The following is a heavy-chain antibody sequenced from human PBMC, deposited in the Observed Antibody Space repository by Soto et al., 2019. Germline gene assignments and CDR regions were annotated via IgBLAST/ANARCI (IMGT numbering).Heavy chain of an antibody. CDR3: ARVRSSSGWYYFDY. CDR2: ISYDGSNK. CDR1: GLTFSSYA. V-gene: IGHV3-30-3*01. D-gene: IGHD6-19*01. J-gene: IGHJ4*02. Sequence: GGSLRLSCAASGLTFSSYAMHWVRQAPGKGLEWVAVISYDGSNKYYADSVKGRFTISRDNSKNTLYLQMNSLRAEDTAVYYCARVRSSSGWYYFDYWGQGTLVTVSS.